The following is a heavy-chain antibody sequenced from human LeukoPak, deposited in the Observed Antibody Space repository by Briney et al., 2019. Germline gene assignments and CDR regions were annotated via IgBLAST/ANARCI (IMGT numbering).Heavy chain of an antibody. Sequence: SETLSLTCAVYGGSFSGYYWSWIRQPPGKGLEWIGEINHSGSTNYNPSLESRATISVDTSKNQFSLKLSSVTAADTAVYFCARLKYYYHLWGRGTLVTVSS. CDR1: GGSFSGYY. CDR3: ARLKYYYHL. J-gene: IGHJ2*01. CDR2: INHSGST. D-gene: IGHD6-6*01. V-gene: IGHV4-34*01.